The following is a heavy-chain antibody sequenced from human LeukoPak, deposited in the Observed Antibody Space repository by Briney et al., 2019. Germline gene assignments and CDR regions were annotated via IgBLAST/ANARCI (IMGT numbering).Heavy chain of an antibody. V-gene: IGHV2-5*02. CDR1: GFSLSTSGEG. Sequence: ESGPTLVNPTQTLTLTCTFSGFSLSTSGEGVGWIRQPPGKAPEWLALIHWDDDKRYSPSLKSRLTISKDTSKNQVVLTMTNMDPVDTATYYCAHKGPRRPFDYWGQGTLVTVSS. CDR3: AHKGPRRPFDY. CDR2: IHWDDDK. J-gene: IGHJ4*02.